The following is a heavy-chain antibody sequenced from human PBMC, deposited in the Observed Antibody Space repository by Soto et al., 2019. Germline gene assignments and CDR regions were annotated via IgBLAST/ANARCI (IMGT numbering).Heavy chain of an antibody. CDR1: GGTFSSYT. CDR2: IIPILGIA. Sequence: SVKVSCKTSGGTFSSYTFSWVRQAPGQGLEWMGRIIPILGIANYAQKFQGRVTITADKSTSTAYMELSSLRSEDTAVYYCAREGFHYYDSSGENWFDPWGQGTLVTVSS. D-gene: IGHD3-22*01. CDR3: AREGFHYYDSSGENWFDP. V-gene: IGHV1-69*04. J-gene: IGHJ5*02.